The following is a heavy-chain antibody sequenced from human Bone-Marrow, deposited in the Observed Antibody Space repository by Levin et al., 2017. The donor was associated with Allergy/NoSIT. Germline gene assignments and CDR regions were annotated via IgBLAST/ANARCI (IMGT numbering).Heavy chain of an antibody. Sequence: AGGSLRLSCTASGFNSGDYALAWFRHSSGKGLEWVAFIRVKAFDETPSYAASVKGRFTISRDDSKSSAYLEMNSLKVEDSGVYYCARGRDRLAKGYAFDVWGQGTLVTVSS. J-gene: IGHJ3*01. CDR1: GFNSGDYA. V-gene: IGHV3-49*03. D-gene: IGHD3-9*01. CDR3: ARGRDRLAKGYAFDV. CDR2: IRVKAFDETP.